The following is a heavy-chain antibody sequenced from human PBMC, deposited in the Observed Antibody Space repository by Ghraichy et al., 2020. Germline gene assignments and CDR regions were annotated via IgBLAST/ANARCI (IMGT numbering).Heavy chain of an antibody. Sequence: SETLSLTCTVSGVSVTSALFYWSWVRQPPGRGLESLAYIHYSGTTSYSPSLKSRVTISVDTSKNQFSLKLRSVTTSDTAVYYCATLNSAASEFWGQGTMATVYS. D-gene: IGHD4-23*01. J-gene: IGHJ3*01. CDR3: ATLNSAASEF. V-gene: IGHV4-61*01. CDR2: IHYSGTT. CDR1: GVSVTSALFY.